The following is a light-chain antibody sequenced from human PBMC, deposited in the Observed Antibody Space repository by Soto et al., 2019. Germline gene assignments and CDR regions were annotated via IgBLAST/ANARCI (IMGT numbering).Light chain of an antibody. V-gene: IGKV1-9*01. CDR2: AAS. CDR1: QGIRDF. CDR3: QQFNVYPLT. J-gene: IGKJ4*01. Sequence: DIQLTQSPSFLSASVGDRVTITSRASQGIRDFLAWYQQKPGQPPKLLIYAASTLQTGVPTRFSGIASGTEFTLIISNLQPADFATYYCQQFNVYPLTFGGGTKVEIK.